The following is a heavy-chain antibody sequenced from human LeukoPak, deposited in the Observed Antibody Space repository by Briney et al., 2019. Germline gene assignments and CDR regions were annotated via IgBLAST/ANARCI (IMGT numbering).Heavy chain of an antibody. CDR1: GFTFSTYT. D-gene: IGHD4-17*01. CDR2: IGGSSGYT. V-gene: IGHV3-23*01. CDR3: AKLHSTVTTDYFDY. Sequence: PGGSLRLSCAASGFTFSTYTMSWVRQAPGKGLEWVSAIGGSSGYTYYADSVRGRFPISRENSKNTLYLQMNSLRAEDTAVYYCAKLHSTVTTDYFDYWGQGTLVTVSS. J-gene: IGHJ4*02.